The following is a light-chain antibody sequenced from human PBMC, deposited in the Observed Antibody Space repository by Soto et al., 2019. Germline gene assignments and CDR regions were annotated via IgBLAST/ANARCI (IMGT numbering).Light chain of an antibody. Sequence: VVTPTPISLPVTXXQPAXISSMSSQRLQTNDGDTYLNWFHQRPGQSPRXXIYKVSKRDSGVPDRFSGSGSGTDFTLKISRVEAEDIGVYYCKQTTHWPRTFGQGTKVDIK. CDR3: KQTTHWPRT. CDR2: KVS. CDR1: QRLQTNDGDTY. J-gene: IGKJ1*01. V-gene: IGKV2-30*01.